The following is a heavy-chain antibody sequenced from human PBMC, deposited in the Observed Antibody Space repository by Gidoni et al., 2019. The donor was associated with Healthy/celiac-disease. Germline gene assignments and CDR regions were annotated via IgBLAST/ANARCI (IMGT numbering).Heavy chain of an antibody. D-gene: IGHD3-22*01. CDR3: AKVARVTTHAYFDY. V-gene: IGHV3-23*01. CDR2: ISGSGGST. CDR1: GFPFRSYA. Sequence: EVQLLESGGGLVQPGGSLRLSCAASGFPFRSYAMSWVRQSPGKGLEWVSAISGSGGSTYYADSVKGRFTISRDNSKNTLYLQMNSLRAEDTAVYYCAKVARVTTHAYFDYWGQGTLVTVSS. J-gene: IGHJ4*02.